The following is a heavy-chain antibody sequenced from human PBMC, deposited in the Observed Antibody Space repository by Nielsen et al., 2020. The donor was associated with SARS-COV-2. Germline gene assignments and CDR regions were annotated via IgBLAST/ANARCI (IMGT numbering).Heavy chain of an antibody. CDR2: ISSSSSYI. CDR3: ARGDSSGWYSYYYYGMDV. J-gene: IGHJ6*02. D-gene: IGHD6-19*01. Sequence: WIRQPPGKGLEWVSSISSSSSYIYYADSVKGRFTISRDNSKNTLYLQMNSLRAEDTAVYYCARGDSSGWYSYYYYGMDVWGQGTTVTVSS. V-gene: IGHV3-21*01.